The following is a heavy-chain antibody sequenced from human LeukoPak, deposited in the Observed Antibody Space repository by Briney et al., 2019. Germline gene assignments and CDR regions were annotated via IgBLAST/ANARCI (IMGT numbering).Heavy chain of an antibody. D-gene: IGHD4-17*01. V-gene: IGHV4-59*08. Sequence: PSETLSLTCTVSGGSISSYYWSWIRQPPGKGLEWIGYIYYSGSTNYNPSLKSRVTISVDTSKNHFSLKLSSVTAADTAVYYCARQAMTTVTTAFDYWGQGTLVTVSS. CDR1: GGSISSYY. J-gene: IGHJ4*02. CDR3: ARQAMTTVTTAFDY. CDR2: IYYSGST.